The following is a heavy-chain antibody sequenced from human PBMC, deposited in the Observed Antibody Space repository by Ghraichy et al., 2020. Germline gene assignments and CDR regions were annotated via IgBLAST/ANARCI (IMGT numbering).Heavy chain of an antibody. CDR3: ASLFGGWYYSAFDV. J-gene: IGHJ3*01. CDR1: GFSFPEHY. D-gene: IGHD6-19*01. CDR2: ISSSGSTI. V-gene: IGHV3-11*01. Sequence: GGSLRLSCAASGFSFPEHYIHWIRQAPGKGLEWLSYISSSGSTIYYADSVKGRFTISRDNAKNSLYLQMNSLRAEDTAVYYCASLFGGWYYSAFDVWSQGTMVTVSS.